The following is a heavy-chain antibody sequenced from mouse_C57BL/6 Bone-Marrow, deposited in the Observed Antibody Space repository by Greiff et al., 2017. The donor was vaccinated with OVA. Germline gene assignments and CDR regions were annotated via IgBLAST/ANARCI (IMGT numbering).Heavy chain of an antibody. V-gene: IGHV5-9*01. Sequence: EVKLMESGGGLVKPGGSLKLSCAASGFTFSSYTKSWVRQTPEKRLEWVATISGGGGNTYYPDSVKGRFTISRDNAKNTLYLQMSSLRSEDTALYYCARHETDVWGTGTTVTVSS. CDR3: ARHETDV. CDR1: GFTFSSYT. CDR2: ISGGGGNT. J-gene: IGHJ1*03.